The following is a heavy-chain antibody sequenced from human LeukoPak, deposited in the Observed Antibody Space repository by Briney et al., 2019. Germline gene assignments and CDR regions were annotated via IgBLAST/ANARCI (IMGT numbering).Heavy chain of an antibody. CDR1: GGSISSGGYY. D-gene: IGHD3-22*01. Sequence: SQTLSLTCTVSGGSISSGGYYWSWIRQPPGKGLEWIGEINHSGSTNYNPSLKSRVTISVDTSKNQFSLKLSSVTAADTAVYYCARDYYYDSSGYYHRWDYWGQGTLVTVSS. CDR3: ARDYYYDSSGYYHRWDY. CDR2: INHSGST. J-gene: IGHJ4*02. V-gene: IGHV4-30-2*01.